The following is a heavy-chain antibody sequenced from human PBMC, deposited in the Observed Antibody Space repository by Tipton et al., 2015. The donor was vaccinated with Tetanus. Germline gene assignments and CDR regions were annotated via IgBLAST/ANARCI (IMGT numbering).Heavy chain of an antibody. CDR2: IKHSDSEST. D-gene: IGHD3-22*01. CDR1: GGSLSGYY. J-gene: IGHJ4*02. CDR3: ARGFGEITEGDDSSGLDF. Sequence: TLSLTCAVSGGSLSGYYWSWIRQPPGKGLEWIGEIKHSDSESTNYSPSLRSRATISLDTSKNQFSLKLNFVTAADTAVYYCARGFGEITEGDDSSGLDFWGQGMLVTVSS. V-gene: IGHV4-34*01.